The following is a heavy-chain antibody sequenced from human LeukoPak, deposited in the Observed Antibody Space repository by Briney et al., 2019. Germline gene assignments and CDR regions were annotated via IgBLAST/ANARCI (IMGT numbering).Heavy chain of an antibody. D-gene: IGHD3-3*01. V-gene: IGHV3-48*01. CDR2: ISSSSTI. CDR1: GFTFSSYS. J-gene: IGHJ5*02. Sequence: GGSLRLSCAASGFTFSSYSMNWVRQAPGKGLEWVSYISSSSTIYCADSVKGRFTISRDNAKNSLYLQMNSLRAEDTAVYYCARAIFGVVIIYGRDYWFDPWGQGTLVTVSS. CDR3: ARAIFGVVIIYGRDYWFDP.